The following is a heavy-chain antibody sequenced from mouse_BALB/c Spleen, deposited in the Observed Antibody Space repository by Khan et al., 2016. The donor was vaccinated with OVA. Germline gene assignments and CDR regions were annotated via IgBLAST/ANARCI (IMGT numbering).Heavy chain of an antibody. Sequence: VKLLESGPGLVAPSQSLSITCTVSGFSLTSNGVSWVRQPPGKGLEWLGVIWGDGSINYHSVLKSRLSISKDNSKSQVFLKLNSLQTDDTATYYCAKIRVFYFDYWGQGTTLTVSS. J-gene: IGHJ2*01. V-gene: IGHV2-3*01. CDR2: IWGDGSI. CDR1: GFSLTSNG. CDR3: AKIRVFYFDY.